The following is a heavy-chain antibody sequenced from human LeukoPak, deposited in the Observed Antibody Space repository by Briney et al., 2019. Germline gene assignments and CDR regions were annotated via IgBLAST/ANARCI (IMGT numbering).Heavy chain of an antibody. Sequence: ASVKVSCKASGYTFTSYGISWVRQAPGQRLEWMGWISAGNGNTKYSQNFQGRVTFISNTSATTAFMELSSLRSEDAAVYYCARDSGSGNNDYWGQGTLVTVSS. CDR1: GYTFTSYG. J-gene: IGHJ4*02. V-gene: IGHV1-3*01. CDR2: ISAGNGNT. D-gene: IGHD1-26*01. CDR3: ARDSGSGNNDY.